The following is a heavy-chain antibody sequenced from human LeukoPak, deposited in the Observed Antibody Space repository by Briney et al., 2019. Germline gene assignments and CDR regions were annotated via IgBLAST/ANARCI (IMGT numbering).Heavy chain of an antibody. J-gene: IGHJ4*02. V-gene: IGHV1-18*01. CDR2: ISGYNGNT. CDR3: ARDKAWRGNFDY. CDR1: GYTFTSYG. Sequence: ASVKVSCKASGYTFTSYGISWVRQAPGQGLEWMGWISGYNGNTNYGQSLQGRVTMTTDTSTSTAYMELRSLRSDDTAAYYCARDKAWRGNFDYWGQGTLVTVSS.